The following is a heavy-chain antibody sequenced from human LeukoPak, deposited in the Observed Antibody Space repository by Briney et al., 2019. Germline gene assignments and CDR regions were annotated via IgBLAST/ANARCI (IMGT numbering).Heavy chain of an antibody. J-gene: IGHJ5*02. D-gene: IGHD3-10*01. CDR3: ARDPYYYGSGSYPPAGFDP. V-gene: IGHV3-48*01. CDR1: GFTFSSYS. CDR2: ISSSSSTI. Sequence: PGGSLRLSCAASGFTFSSYSMNWVRQAPGKGLEWVSYISSSSSTIYYADSVKGRFTISRDNAKNSLYLQMNSLRAEDTAVYYCARDPYYYGSGSYPPAGFDPWGQGTLVTVSS.